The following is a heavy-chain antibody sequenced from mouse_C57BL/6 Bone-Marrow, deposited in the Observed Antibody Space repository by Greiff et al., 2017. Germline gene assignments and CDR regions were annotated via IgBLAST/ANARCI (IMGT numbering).Heavy chain of an antibody. Sequence: QVQLKESGPGILQPSQTLSLTCSFSGFSLSTFGMGVGWISQPSGLGLVWLAHIWWDDDKYYNPAMKSRLTISKDTSKNKVFLKITNVDTADTATYCCARIEDYDGFAYWGQGTLVTVSA. CDR3: ARIEDYDGFAY. D-gene: IGHD2-4*01. CDR2: IWWDDDK. J-gene: IGHJ3*01. CDR1: GFSLSTFGMG. V-gene: IGHV8-8*01.